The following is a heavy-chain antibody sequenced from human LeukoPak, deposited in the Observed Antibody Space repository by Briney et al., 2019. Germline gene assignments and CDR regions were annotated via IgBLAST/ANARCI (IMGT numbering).Heavy chain of an antibody. D-gene: IGHD1-26*01. CDR3: ARARRGSYPSSDY. Sequence: PGGSLRLSCAASGFTSSDHYIDWVRQDPGKGLEWVGRTRNKANSYTTEYAASVKGRFTISRDDLKNSLFLQMNSLMTEDTAVYYCARARRGSYPSSDYWGQGTLVTVSS. CDR1: GFTSSDHY. CDR2: TRNKANSYTT. V-gene: IGHV3-72*01. J-gene: IGHJ4*02.